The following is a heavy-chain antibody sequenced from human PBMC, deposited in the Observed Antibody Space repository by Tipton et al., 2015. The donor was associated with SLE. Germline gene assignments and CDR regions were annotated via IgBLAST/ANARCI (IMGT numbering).Heavy chain of an antibody. J-gene: IGHJ4*02. CDR1: GGSISGYY. CDR3: ARHKLGFSWSYFDS. Sequence: TLSLTCTVSGGSISGYYWSWVRQPPGKGLEWIGYISFSGLTNYNPSVRSRVSTSMDTSKNQFSLQMSSVTAADTALYCCARHKLGFSWSYFDSWGQGTLATVSS. V-gene: IGHV4-59*08. D-gene: IGHD3-3*01. CDR2: ISFSGLT.